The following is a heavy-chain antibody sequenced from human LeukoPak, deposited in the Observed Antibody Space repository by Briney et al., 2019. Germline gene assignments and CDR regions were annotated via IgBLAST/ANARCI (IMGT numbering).Heavy chain of an antibody. D-gene: IGHD2-15*01. V-gene: IGHV3-7*01. CDR2: IKQDGSQK. CDR3: ARDVGGDSWPDS. Sequence: GGSLRLSCVASGFTFSTYWMNWVRQLPGKGLEWLANIKQDGSQKYYVDSVKGRFTISRDNAKNSLYLQMNSLRGEDTAVYYCARDVGGDSWPDSWGQGTLVTVSS. J-gene: IGHJ5*01. CDR1: GFTFSTYW.